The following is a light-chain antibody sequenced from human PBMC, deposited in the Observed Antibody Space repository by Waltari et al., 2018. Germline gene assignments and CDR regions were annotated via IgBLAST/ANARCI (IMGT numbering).Light chain of an antibody. CDR2: WAS. CDR3: QQYYGTPCT. CDR1: QSVLYSSNNKNY. J-gene: IGKJ4*01. Sequence: DIVMTQSPDSLAVSLGQRATINCKSSQSVLYSSNNKNYLAWYQQKPGQPPKLLIYWASTPESGVPDRFSGSGSGTDFTLTISSLQAEDVAVYYCQQYYGTPCTFGGGTKVEMK. V-gene: IGKV4-1*01.